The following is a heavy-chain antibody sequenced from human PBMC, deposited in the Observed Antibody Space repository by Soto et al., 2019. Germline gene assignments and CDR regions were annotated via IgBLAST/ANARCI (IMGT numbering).Heavy chain of an antibody. J-gene: IGHJ4*02. V-gene: IGHV1-69*12. CDR1: GGTFSSYA. CDR2: IIPIFGTA. CDR3: ARESRYCSRGSCYFLPGIDY. Sequence: QVQLVQSGAEVKKPGSSVKVSCKASGGTFSSYAISWARQAPGQGLEWMGGIIPIFGTANYAQKFQGRVTITADESTSTASMELSSLRSEDSAVYYCARESRYCSRGSCYFLPGIDYWGQGTLVTVSS. D-gene: IGHD2-15*01.